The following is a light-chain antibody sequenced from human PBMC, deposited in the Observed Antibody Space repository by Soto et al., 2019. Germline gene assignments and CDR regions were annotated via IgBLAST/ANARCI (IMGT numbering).Light chain of an antibody. V-gene: IGKV3-11*01. CDR2: DAS. J-gene: IGKJ5*01. Sequence: IGMTQSPAPLTVTPGERATLSCRASQSVSSNLAWYQQKPGQAPRLLIYDASNRATGIPARFSGSGSGTDFTLTISNLEPEDFALYYCQQRSKWPLSVTFGQGTRLEI. CDR1: QSVSSN. CDR3: QQRSKWPLSVT.